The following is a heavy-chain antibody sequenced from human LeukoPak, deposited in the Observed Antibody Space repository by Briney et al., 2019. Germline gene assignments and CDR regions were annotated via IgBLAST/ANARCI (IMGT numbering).Heavy chain of an antibody. D-gene: IGHD3-22*01. CDR2: FYPEDGET. V-gene: IGHV1-24*01. Sequence: ASVKVSCKVYGYTLTELSMHWVRQAPGKGLEWMGGFYPEDGETIYAQKFQGRVTMTEDTSTDTAYMELSSLRSEDTAVYYCATAPPHYYDSSGYYFAYWGQGTLVTVSS. CDR1: GYTLTELS. CDR3: ATAPPHYYDSSGYYFAY. J-gene: IGHJ4*02.